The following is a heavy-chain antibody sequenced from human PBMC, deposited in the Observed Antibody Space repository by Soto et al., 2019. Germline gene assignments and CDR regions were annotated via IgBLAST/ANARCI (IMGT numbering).Heavy chain of an antibody. D-gene: IGHD7-27*01. CDR3: VKDTPAWRQVWGHDY. J-gene: IGHJ4*02. Sequence: PGGSLRLSCVASGFTFSHHTLNWVRQAPGKGPEWVSTISDRPTGHSHYAESVRGRFVISRDDSRNTVYLQMDSLRADDTAVYYCVKDTPAWRQVWGHDYWGQGVQVTVSS. V-gene: IGHV3-23*01. CDR2: ISDRPTGHS. CDR1: GFTFSHHT.